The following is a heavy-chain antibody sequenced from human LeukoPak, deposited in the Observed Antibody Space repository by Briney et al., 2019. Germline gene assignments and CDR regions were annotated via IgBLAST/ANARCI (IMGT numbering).Heavy chain of an antibody. V-gene: IGHV3-30*07. J-gene: IGHJ4*02. Sequence: SVKGRFSISRDNSKNTLYLQMNSLGLDDTAVYFCARGRARIAAAGFDYWGQGTLVTVSS. CDR3: ARGRARIAAAGFDY. D-gene: IGHD6-13*01.